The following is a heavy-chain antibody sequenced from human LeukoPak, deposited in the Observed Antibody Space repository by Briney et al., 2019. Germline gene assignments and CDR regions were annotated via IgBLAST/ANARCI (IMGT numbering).Heavy chain of an antibody. CDR3: ATHGYYDSSGYYYVDY. CDR2: FDPEDGET. D-gene: IGHD3-22*01. V-gene: IGHV1-24*01. J-gene: IGHJ4*02. CDR1: GYTLTELS. Sequence: GASVTVSCKVSGYTLTELSMHWVRQAPGKGLEWMGGFDPEDGETIYAQKFQGRVTMTEDTSTDTAYMELSSLRSEDTAVYYCATHGYYDSSGYYYVDYWGLGTLVTVSS.